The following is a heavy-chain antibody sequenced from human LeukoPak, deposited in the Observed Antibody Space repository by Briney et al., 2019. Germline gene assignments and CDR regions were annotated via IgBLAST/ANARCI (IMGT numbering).Heavy chain of an antibody. J-gene: IGHJ4*02. D-gene: IGHD3-22*01. CDR1: GYTFTSYG. CDR3: ARDRWNYYDSSCYYNFDY. Sequence: GALVKVSCKASGYTFTSYGISWVRQAPGQGLEWMGWISAYNGNTNYAQKLQGRVTMTTDTSTSTAYMELRSLRSDDTAVYYCARDRWNYYDSSCYYNFDYWGQGTLVTVSS. CDR2: ISAYNGNT. V-gene: IGHV1-18*01.